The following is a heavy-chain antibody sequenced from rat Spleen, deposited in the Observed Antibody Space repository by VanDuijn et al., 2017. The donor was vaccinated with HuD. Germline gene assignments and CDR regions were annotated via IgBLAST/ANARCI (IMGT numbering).Heavy chain of an antibody. Sequence: EVQLVESGGGLVQPGRSMKLSCAASGFTFSNYDMAWVRQAPTKGLEWVASISYDGRSTYYRDSVKGRLAISRDNAKSTLYLQMDSLRSEDTATYYCKTHTTDYWFAYWGQGSLVTVSS. V-gene: IGHV5-20*01. CDR1: GFTFSNYD. CDR2: ISYDGRST. J-gene: IGHJ3*01. CDR3: KTHTTDYWFAY. D-gene: IGHD1-6*01.